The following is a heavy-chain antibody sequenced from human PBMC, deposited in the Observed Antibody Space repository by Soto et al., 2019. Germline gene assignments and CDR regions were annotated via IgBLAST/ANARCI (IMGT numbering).Heavy chain of an antibody. CDR2: IWYDGSNK. Sequence: GGSLRLSCAASGFTFSSYGMHWVRQAPGKGLEWVAVIWYDGSNKYYADSVKGRFSISRDNSKNTLYLQMNSLRAEDTAVYYCARSPGSGWYGDTFREIDYWGQGTLVTVSS. V-gene: IGHV3-33*01. J-gene: IGHJ4*02. CDR1: GFTFSSYG. CDR3: ARSPGSGWYGDTFREIDY. D-gene: IGHD6-19*01.